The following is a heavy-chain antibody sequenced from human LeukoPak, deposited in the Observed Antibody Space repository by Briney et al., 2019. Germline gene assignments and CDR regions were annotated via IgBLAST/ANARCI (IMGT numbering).Heavy chain of an antibody. Sequence: SGGSLRLSCAASGFIVSSNYMSWVRQAPGKGLEWVSVIYIGGSTYYADSVKGRFTISRDNSKNTLYLQMNSLRAEDTAVYYCARVRPSGYYDSSDYNFDYWGQGTLVTVSS. CDR1: GFIVSSNY. CDR3: ARVRPSGYYDSSDYNFDY. CDR2: IYIGGST. V-gene: IGHV3-66*02. D-gene: IGHD3-22*01. J-gene: IGHJ4*02.